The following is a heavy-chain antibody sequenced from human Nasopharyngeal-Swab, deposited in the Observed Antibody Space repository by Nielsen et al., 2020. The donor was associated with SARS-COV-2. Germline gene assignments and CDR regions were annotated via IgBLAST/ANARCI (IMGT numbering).Heavy chain of an antibody. V-gene: IGHV1-2*06. CDR2: INPNSGGT. D-gene: IGHD4-17*01. CDR3: ARAGPTVTYNWFDP. J-gene: IGHJ5*02. CDR1: GYTFTGYY. Sequence: ASVKVSCKASGYTFTGYYMHWVRQAPGQGLEWMGRINPNSGGTNYAQKFQGRVTMTRDTPISTAYMELSRLRSDDTAVYYCARAGPTVTYNWFDPWGQGTLVTVSS.